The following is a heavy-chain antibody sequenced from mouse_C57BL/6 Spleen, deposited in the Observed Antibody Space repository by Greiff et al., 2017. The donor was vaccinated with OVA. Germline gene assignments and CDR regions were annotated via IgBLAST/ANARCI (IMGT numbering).Heavy chain of an antibody. J-gene: IGHJ4*01. CDR3: ARGRTTVVRAMDY. CDR1: GFTFSDYG. CDR2: ISSGSSTI. D-gene: IGHD1-1*01. Sequence: EVKLMESGGGLVKPGGSLKLSCAASGFTFSDYGMHWVRQAPEKGLEWVAYISSGSSTIYYADTVKGRFTISRDNAKNTLFLQMTSLRSEDTAMYYCARGRTTVVRAMDYWGQGTSVTVSS. V-gene: IGHV5-17*01.